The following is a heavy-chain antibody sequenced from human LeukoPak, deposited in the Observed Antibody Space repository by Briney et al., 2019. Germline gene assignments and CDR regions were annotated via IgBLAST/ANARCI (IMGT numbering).Heavy chain of an antibody. CDR2: IYYSGST. CDR1: GGSINNYY. Sequence: PSETLSLTCTVSGGSINNYYWSWIRQSPGKGLEWIGYIYYSGSTNYNPSLKSRVTISVDTSKNHFSLKLSSVTAADTAVYYCARVVTTVGAFDIWGQGTMVTVSS. V-gene: IGHV4-59*01. J-gene: IGHJ3*02. D-gene: IGHD4-17*01. CDR3: ARVVTTVGAFDI.